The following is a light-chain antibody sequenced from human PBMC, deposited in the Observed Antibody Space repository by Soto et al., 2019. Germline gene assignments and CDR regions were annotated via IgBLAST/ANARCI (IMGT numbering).Light chain of an antibody. V-gene: IGKV3-11*01. CDR3: QQRSNWPPYT. Sequence: EIVLTQSPATLSLSPGERATLSCRASQSVSSYLAWYQQKPAQAPRLLIYDSSNRATGIPARFSGSGSGTYFPLTISSLEPEDFSVYYFQQRSNWPPYTFGQGTKLEIK. CDR1: QSVSSY. J-gene: IGKJ2*01. CDR2: DSS.